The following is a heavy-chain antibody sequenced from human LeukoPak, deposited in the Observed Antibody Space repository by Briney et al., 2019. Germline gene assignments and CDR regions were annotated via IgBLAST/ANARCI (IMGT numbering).Heavy chain of an antibody. CDR3: AKSGKYCSSTSCSVHFDY. J-gene: IGHJ4*02. V-gene: IGHV3-23*01. CDR2: ISGSGGST. Sequence: PGGSLRLSCAASGFTLSSYAMSWVRQAPGKGLEWVSAISGSGGSTYYADSVKGRFTISRDNSKNTLYLQMNSLRAEDTAVYYCAKSGKYCSSTSCSVHFDYWGQGTLVTVSS. CDR1: GFTLSSYA. D-gene: IGHD2-2*01.